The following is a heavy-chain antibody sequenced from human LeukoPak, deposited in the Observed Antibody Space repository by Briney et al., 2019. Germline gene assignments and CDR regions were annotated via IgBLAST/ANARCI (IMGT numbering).Heavy chain of an antibody. CDR3: ARSPNKPITIFPWGARNVPGWFDP. J-gene: IGHJ5*02. V-gene: IGHV4-30-2*01. CDR2: INHSGST. Sequence: SQTLSLTCTVSGGSISSGGYYWSWIRQPPGKGLEWIGEINHSGSTNYNPSLKSRVTISVDTSKNQFSLKLSSVTAADTAVYYCARSPNKPITIFPWGARNVPGWFDPWGQGTLVTVSS. CDR1: GGSISSGGYY. D-gene: IGHD3-3*01.